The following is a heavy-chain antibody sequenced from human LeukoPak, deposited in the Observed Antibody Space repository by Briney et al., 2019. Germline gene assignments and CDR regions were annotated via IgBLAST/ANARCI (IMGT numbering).Heavy chain of an antibody. CDR3: ARGRVDTYYDFWSGYYRGYFDY. CDR1: GGSFSGYY. D-gene: IGHD3-3*01. CDR2: INHSGST. Sequence: SETLSLTCAVYGGSFSGYYWSWIRQPPGKGLEWIGEINHSGSTNYNPSLKSRVTISVDTSKNQFSLRLSSVTAADTAVYYCARGRVDTYYDFWSGYYRGYFDYWGQGTLVTVSS. V-gene: IGHV4-34*01. J-gene: IGHJ4*02.